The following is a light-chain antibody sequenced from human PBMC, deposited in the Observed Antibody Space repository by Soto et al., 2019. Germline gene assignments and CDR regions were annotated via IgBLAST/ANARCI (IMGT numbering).Light chain of an antibody. CDR2: DAS. V-gene: IGKV1-5*01. J-gene: IGKJ1*01. Sequence: DIQMTQSPSTLSASVGDRVTITCRASQSISTWLAWYQQKPGNAPKLLIFDASNLENGVPSRFSGSGSGTEFTLTIDSLQPDDFATYYCQHYNSYSEAFGQGTKVELK. CDR1: QSISTW. CDR3: QHYNSYSEA.